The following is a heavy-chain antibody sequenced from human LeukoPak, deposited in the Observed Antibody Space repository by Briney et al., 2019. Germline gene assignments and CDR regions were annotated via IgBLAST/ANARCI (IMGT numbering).Heavy chain of an antibody. CDR2: IYYSGST. CDR1: GGSISSYY. CDR3: ARVLCGQWLHVDP. D-gene: IGHD6-19*01. Sequence: PSETLSLTCTVSGGSISSYYWSWIRQPPGKGLEWIGYIYYSGSTNYNPSLKSRVTISVDTSKNQFSLKLSSVTAADTAVYYCARVLCGQWLHVDPWGQGTLVTVSS. J-gene: IGHJ5*02. V-gene: IGHV4-59*01.